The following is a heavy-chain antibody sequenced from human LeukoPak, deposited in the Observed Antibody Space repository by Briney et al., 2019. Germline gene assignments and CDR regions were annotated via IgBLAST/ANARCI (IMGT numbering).Heavy chain of an antibody. Sequence: GGSLRLSCAASGFTFSSYAMHWVRQAPGKGLEWVAVISYDGSNKYYADSVKGRFTISRDNSKNTLYLQMNSLRAEDTAVYYCARGQIWYFDLWGCGTLVTVSS. CDR1: GFTFSSYA. CDR3: ARGQIWYFDL. J-gene: IGHJ2*01. V-gene: IGHV3-30-3*01. CDR2: ISYDGSNK.